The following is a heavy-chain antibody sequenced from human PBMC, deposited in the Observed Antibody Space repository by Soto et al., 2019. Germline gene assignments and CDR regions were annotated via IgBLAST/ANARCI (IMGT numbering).Heavy chain of an antibody. CDR2: IIPIFGTA. V-gene: IGHV1-69*13. Sequence: SVKVSCKASGGTFSSYAISWVRRAPGQGLEWMGGIIPIFGTANYAQKFQGRVTITADESTSTAYMELSSLRSEDTAVYYCARDMAMERRYYDSRGAFDIWGQGTMVTVSS. D-gene: IGHD3-22*01. CDR3: ARDMAMERRYYDSRGAFDI. CDR1: GGTFSSYA. J-gene: IGHJ3*02.